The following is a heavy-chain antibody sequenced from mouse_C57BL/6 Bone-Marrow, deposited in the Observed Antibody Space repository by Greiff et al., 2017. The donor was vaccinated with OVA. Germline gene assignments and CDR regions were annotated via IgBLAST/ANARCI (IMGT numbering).Heavy chain of an antibody. CDR1: GYAFSSSW. CDR3: ARSCGYDYDGGGFAY. Sequence: QVQLQQSGPELVKPGASVKISCKASGYAFSSSWMNWVKQRPGKGLEWIGRIYPGDGDTNYNGKFKGKATLTAAKSSSTAYMQLSSLTSEDSAVYFCARSCGYDYDGGGFAYWGQGTLVTVSA. V-gene: IGHV1-82*01. D-gene: IGHD2-4*01. J-gene: IGHJ3*01. CDR2: IYPGDGDT.